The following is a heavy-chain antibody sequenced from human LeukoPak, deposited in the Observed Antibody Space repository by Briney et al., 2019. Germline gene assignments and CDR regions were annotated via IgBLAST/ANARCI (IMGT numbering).Heavy chain of an antibody. CDR2: IIPIFGTA. D-gene: IGHD2-15*01. J-gene: IGHJ5*02. CDR3: ASVDCSGGSCYSGLESWFDP. V-gene: IGHV1-69*13. Sequence: GASVKVSCKASGGTFSSYAISWVRQAPGQGLEWMGGIIPIFGTANYAQKFQGRVTITADESTSTAYMELSSLRSEDTAVYYCASVDCSGGSCYSGLESWFDPWGQGTLVTVSS. CDR1: GGTFSSYA.